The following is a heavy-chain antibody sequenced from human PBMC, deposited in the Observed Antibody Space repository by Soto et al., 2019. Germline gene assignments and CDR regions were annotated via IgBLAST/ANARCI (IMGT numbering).Heavy chain of an antibody. CDR2: IRSSDTDT. D-gene: IGHD5-12*01. V-gene: IGHV3-11*03. Sequence: GGSLRLSCAGSGFTFSGHYMTWVRQAPGKGLEWISYIRSSDTDTYYADSVEGRFTISRDNGKKSLYLQMNSLRAEDTAVYYCATGACSGYDCYLDYWGQGTLVNVSS. CDR3: ATGACSGYDCYLDY. CDR1: GFTFSGHY. J-gene: IGHJ4*02.